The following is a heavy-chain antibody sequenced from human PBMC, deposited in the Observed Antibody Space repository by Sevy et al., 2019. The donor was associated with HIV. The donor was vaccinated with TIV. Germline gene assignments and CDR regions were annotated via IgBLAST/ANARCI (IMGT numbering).Heavy chain of an antibody. CDR1: GYTFTTYG. Sequence: ASVKVSCKASGYTFTTYGISWVRQAPGQGLEWMGWIGAYNGNTNYEQKFQGRVTMTTDTSTSTAYMELRSLRSDDAAVYFCARGSSVWYMHFDFWGQGTLVTVSS. D-gene: IGHD6-19*01. J-gene: IGHJ4*02. V-gene: IGHV1-18*01. CDR2: IGAYNGNT. CDR3: ARGSSVWYMHFDF.